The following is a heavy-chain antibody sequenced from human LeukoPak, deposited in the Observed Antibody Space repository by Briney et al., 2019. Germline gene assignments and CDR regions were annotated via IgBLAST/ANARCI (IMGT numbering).Heavy chain of an antibody. J-gene: IGHJ6*02. CDR3: AKDLDYYVWGAGYYGMDV. Sequence: GRSLRLSCAASGFTFSSYGMHWVRQATGKGLEWVAVISYDGSNKYYADSVKGRFTISRDNSKNTLYLQMNSLRAEDTAVYYCAKDLDYYVWGAGYYGMDVWGQGTTVTVSS. CDR1: GFTFSSYG. CDR2: ISYDGSNK. V-gene: IGHV3-30*18. D-gene: IGHD3-16*01.